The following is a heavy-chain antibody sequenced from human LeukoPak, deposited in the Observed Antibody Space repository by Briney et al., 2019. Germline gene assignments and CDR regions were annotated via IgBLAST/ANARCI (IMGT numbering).Heavy chain of an antibody. Sequence: GGSLRLSCAASGFTFSSYSMNWVRQAPGKGLAWVSSISSSSSYIYYADSVTGRFTISRDNAKNSLYLQMNSLRAEDTAVYYCARDQGYYYMDVWGKGTTVTVSS. V-gene: IGHV3-21*01. J-gene: IGHJ6*03. CDR2: ISSSSSYI. CDR3: ARDQGYYYMDV. CDR1: GFTFSSYS.